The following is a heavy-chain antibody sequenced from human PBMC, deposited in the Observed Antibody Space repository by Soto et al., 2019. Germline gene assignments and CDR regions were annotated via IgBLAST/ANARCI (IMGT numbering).Heavy chain of an antibody. CDR3: ARGAGGYYYMDV. CDR2: IKSDGSTT. D-gene: IGHD3-10*01. J-gene: IGHJ6*03. Sequence: PGGSLRLSCAASGFTFSSYWMHWVRQTPGEGLVWVSRIKSDGSTTNYADSVKGRFTISSDNARNTLYLQMNSLRVEDTGLYYCARGAGGYYYMDVWGKGTTVTVSS. CDR1: GFTFSSYW. V-gene: IGHV3-74*01.